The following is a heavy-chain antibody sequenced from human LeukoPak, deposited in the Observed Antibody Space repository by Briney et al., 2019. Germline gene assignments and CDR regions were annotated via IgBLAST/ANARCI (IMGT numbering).Heavy chain of an antibody. CDR1: GYTFTGYY. D-gene: IGHD3-22*01. Sequence: ASVKVSCKASGYTFTGYYMHWVRQAPGQGLEWMGWINPNSGGTNYAQKFQGKVTMTRDTSISTAYMELSRLRSDDTAVYYCAREGPVEGDSSGYYYNWFDPWGQGTLVTVSS. CDR3: AREGPVEGDSSGYYYNWFDP. J-gene: IGHJ5*02. CDR2: INPNSGGT. V-gene: IGHV1-2*02.